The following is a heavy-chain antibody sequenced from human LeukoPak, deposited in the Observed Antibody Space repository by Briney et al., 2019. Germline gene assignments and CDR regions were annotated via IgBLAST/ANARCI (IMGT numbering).Heavy chain of an antibody. V-gene: IGHV4-4*07. D-gene: IGHD3-10*01. CDR1: DGSMTNYY. CDR2: MRTSGTT. Sequence: SETLSLTCTVSDGSMTNYYWSWIRQPAGKGLEWIGRMRTSGTTHYNPSLKSRVTMSVDTSKNQFSLKLSSVTAADTAVYYCARVTENYGSGRRHNYYYYYMDVWGKGTTVTISS. CDR3: ARVTENYGSGRRHNYYYYYMDV. J-gene: IGHJ6*03.